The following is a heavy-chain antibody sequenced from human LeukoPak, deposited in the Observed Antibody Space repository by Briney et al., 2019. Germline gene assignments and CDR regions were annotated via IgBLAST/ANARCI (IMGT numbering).Heavy chain of an antibody. CDR3: ARPPSIYGLVGHDAFDI. D-gene: IGHD3-3*01. J-gene: IGHJ3*02. V-gene: IGHV4-4*02. CDR1: GGSISSSNW. CDR2: IYHSGST. Sequence: SETLSLTCAVSGGSISSSNWWSWVRQPPGKGLEWIGEIYHSGSTNYNPSLKSRVTISVDKSKNQFSLKLSSVTAADTAVYYCARPPSIYGLVGHDAFDIWGQGTMVTVSS.